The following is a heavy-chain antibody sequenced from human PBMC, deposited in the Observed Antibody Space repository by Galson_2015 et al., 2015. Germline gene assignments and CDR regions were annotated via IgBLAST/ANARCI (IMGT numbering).Heavy chain of an antibody. CDR2: IYYSGST. V-gene: IGHV4-31*03. CDR1: GGSISSGGYY. J-gene: IGHJ5*02. Sequence: TLSLTCTVSGGSISSGGYYWSWIRQHPGKGLEWIGYIYYSGSTYYNPSLKSRVTISVDTSKNQFSLKLSSVTAADTAVYYCARAPRFGGVIVHNWFDPWGQGTLVTVSS. D-gene: IGHD3-16*02. CDR3: ARAPRFGGVIVHNWFDP.